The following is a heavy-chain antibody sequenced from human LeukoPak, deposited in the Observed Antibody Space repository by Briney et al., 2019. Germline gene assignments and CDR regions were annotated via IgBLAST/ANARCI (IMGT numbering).Heavy chain of an antibody. CDR3: AKPISGGLAVTADWFHP. V-gene: IGHV3-23*01. CDR1: GFAFSFYA. J-gene: IGHJ5*01. CDR2: INANSGTT. Sequence: GGFLRLSCAASGFAFSFYAMSWLRQPPGKGLEWVSTINANSGTTSYAASVRGRFTISRDNSKNTLHLQVNTLRADDTAIYYCAKPISGGLAVTADWFHPWGQGTLVVVSS. D-gene: IGHD6-19*01.